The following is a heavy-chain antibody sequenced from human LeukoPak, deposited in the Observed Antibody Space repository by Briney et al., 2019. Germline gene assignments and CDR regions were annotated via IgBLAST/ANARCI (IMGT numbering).Heavy chain of an antibody. D-gene: IGHD1-26*01. CDR2: ISSSSSTI. V-gene: IGHV3-48*01. CDR1: EFTFSSYS. J-gene: IGHJ3*02. Sequence: GGSLRLSCAASEFTFSSYSMNWVRQAPGKGQEWVSYISSSSSTIYYADSVKGRFSISRDNAKNSLYLQMNSLRAEDTAVYYCAGGGSYYNEAFDIWGQGTMVTVSS. CDR3: AGGGSYYNEAFDI.